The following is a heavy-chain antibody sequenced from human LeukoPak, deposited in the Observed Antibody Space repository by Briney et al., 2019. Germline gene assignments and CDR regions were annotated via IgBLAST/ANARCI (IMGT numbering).Heavy chain of an antibody. CDR1: GGTFSSYA. V-gene: IGHV1-69*04. J-gene: IGHJ2*01. D-gene: IGHD5-18*01. CDR3: ARDGEIVDTAMVGWYFDL. Sequence: GASVKVSCKASGGTFSSYAISWVRQAPGQGLEWMGRIIPILGIANYAQKFQGRVTITADKSTSTAYMELSSLRSEDTAVYYCARDGEIVDTAMVGWYFDLWGRGTLVTVSS. CDR2: IIPILGIA.